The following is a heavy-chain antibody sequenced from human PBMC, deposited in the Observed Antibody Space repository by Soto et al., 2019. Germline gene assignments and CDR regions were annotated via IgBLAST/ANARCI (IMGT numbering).Heavy chain of an antibody. V-gene: IGHV1-18*01. CDR3: ARGTTVETGSY. Sequence: QVQLVQSGAEVKKPGASVKVSCKASGYTFTSYGISWVRQAPGQGLEWMGWISAYTGNTNYAQKLQGRVTMTTDTSTSTASMELRGLRSEGTAVYFCARGTTVETGSYWGQGTLVTVSS. CDR1: GYTFTSYG. J-gene: IGHJ4*02. D-gene: IGHD4-17*01. CDR2: ISAYTGNT.